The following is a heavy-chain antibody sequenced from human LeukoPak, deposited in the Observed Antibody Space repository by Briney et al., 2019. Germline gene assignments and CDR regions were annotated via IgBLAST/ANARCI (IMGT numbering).Heavy chain of an antibody. V-gene: IGHV1-18*01. J-gene: IGHJ6*02. D-gene: IGHD1-26*01. CDR3: ARHGRWELTYYFYYGMDV. Sequence: GASVKVSCKTSGYTFTSYGITWVRQAPGQGLEWMGWISAYNGNTDYGQKFQGRVTMTTDTPASTAYMELRSLRSDDTAVYYRARHGRWELTYYFYYGMDVWGQGTTVTVSS. CDR2: ISAYNGNT. CDR1: GYTFTSYG.